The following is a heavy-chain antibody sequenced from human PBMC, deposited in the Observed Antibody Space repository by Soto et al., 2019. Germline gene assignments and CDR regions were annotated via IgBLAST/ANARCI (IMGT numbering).Heavy chain of an antibody. CDR2: IYSSGTT. V-gene: IGHV4-59*01. Sequence: SETLSLTCTVSDGSIDNYYWSWIRQPPGKGLEWIGYIYSSGTTNYNSSLKSRVTISVDTSRNQFSLKMKSVTAADTAVYYCARAGVSRAFCGDDRYYTWFDPWGQGILVTVSS. D-gene: IGHD2-21*02. CDR3: ARAGVSRAFCGDDRYYTWFDP. J-gene: IGHJ5*02. CDR1: DGSIDNYY.